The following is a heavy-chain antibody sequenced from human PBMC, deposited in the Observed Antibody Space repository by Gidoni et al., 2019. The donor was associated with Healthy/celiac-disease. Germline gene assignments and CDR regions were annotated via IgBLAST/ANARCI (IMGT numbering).Heavy chain of an antibody. V-gene: IGHV3-48*04. CDR3: ARDESYNWNAAAFDI. J-gene: IGHJ3*02. Sequence: EVQLVESGGGLVQPGGSLRLSCAASGFTFSSYSMNWVRQAPGKGLEWVSYISSSSSTIYYADSVKGRFTISRDNAKNSLYLQMNSLRAEDTAVYYCARDESYNWNAAAFDIWGQGTMVTVSS. CDR2: ISSSSSTI. D-gene: IGHD1-20*01. CDR1: GFTFSSYS.